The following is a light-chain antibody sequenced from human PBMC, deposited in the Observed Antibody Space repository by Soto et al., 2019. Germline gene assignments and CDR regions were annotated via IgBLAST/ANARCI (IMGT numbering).Light chain of an antibody. J-gene: IGLJ1*01. CDR2: DVS. CDR1: SSDVGGYNY. Sequence: SVRKQAASGTRSALRSRTISYTETSSDVGGYNYVSWYQQHPGKAPKLMIYDVSNRPSGVSNRFSGSKSGNTASLTISGLQAEHKADYYCSSYTRSSTPVFVTGTKVTVL. V-gene: IGLV2-14*01. CDR3: SSYTRSSTPV.